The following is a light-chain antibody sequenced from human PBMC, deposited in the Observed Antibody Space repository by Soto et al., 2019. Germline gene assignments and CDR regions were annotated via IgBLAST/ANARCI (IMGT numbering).Light chain of an antibody. CDR3: AAWYDSLRGWV. CDR2: RNS. J-gene: IGLJ3*02. CDR1: TSNIGSNN. V-gene: IGLV1-47*01. Sequence: QPVLTQPPSTSGTPGQRVTISCSGSTSNIGSNNVYWFQQLPAAAPKLLMNRNSQRPSGVPARFSGSKSGSSASLAISGLRSADEADYYCAAWYDSLRGWVFGGGTKLTVL.